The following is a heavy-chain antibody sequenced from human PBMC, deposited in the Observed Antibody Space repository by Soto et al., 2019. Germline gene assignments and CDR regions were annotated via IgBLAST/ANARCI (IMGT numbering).Heavy chain of an antibody. Sequence: QVQLVESGGGVVQPGRSLRLSCAASGFSFTTYVMHWVRQAPGKGLEWVAVISHDGSYKYYGDAVKGRFTISRDTSKNAVDVEMNSLRPGDTAVYYCAKGLLAIVGTTLPRDAFNIWGQGTMVTVSS. CDR3: AKGLLAIVGTTLPRDAFNI. D-gene: IGHD1-26*01. V-gene: IGHV3-30*18. CDR1: GFSFTTYV. CDR2: ISHDGSYK. J-gene: IGHJ3*02.